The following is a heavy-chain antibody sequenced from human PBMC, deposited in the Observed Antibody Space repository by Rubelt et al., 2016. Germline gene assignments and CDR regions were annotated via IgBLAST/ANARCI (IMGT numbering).Heavy chain of an antibody. V-gene: IGHV1-69*04. CDR3: ARVEYYYDSSGYSDY. J-gene: IGHJ4*02. CDR2: IIPILGIA. Sequence: TSSSYAISWVRQAPGQGLEWMGRIIPILGIANYAQKFQGRVTITADKSTSTAYMELSSLRSDDTAVYYCARVEYYYDSSGYSDYWGQGTLVTVSS. CDR1: TSSSYA. D-gene: IGHD3-22*01.